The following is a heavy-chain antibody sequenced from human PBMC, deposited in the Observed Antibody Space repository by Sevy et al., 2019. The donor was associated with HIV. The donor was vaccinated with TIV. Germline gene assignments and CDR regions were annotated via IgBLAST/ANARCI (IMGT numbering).Heavy chain of an antibody. CDR2: IYYGGST. CDR3: ASGITGTKDWFDP. CDR1: GGSISSGAYS. J-gene: IGHJ5*02. D-gene: IGHD1-20*01. V-gene: IGHV4-30-2*01. Sequence: SETLSLTCTVSGGSISSGAYSWYWIRQPPGKGLEWLGNIYYGGSTYYNPSLNSRVTMSIDSSKNQFFLKLSSVTAAETAVYYCASGITGTKDWFDPWGQGTLVTVSS.